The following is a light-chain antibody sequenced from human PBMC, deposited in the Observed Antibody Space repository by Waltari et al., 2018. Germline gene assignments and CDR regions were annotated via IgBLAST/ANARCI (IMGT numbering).Light chain of an antibody. CDR3: LKYGSSPWT. J-gene: IGKJ1*01. Sequence: EIVLTQSPGTLSLSPGERVTLSCRASQSISSNYLAWYQQKPGQAPRLLLYGASNRATGIPNRLSGSGSGTAFSLTVSRLEPEDFAVYYCLKYGSSPWTFGRGTKVEIK. V-gene: IGKV3-20*01. CDR1: QSISSNY. CDR2: GAS.